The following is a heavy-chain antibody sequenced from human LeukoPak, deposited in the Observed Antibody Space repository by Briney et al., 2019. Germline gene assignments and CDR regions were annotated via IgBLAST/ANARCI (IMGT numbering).Heavy chain of an antibody. CDR1: GYTFTNYY. CDR2: INPSDGST. Sequence: ASVKVSCKASGYTFTNYYVHWVRQAPGQELEWMGIINPSDGSTSYTQNFRGRVTMTRDTSTSTVYMELSSLRSDDTAVYYCARDGGSSTVTTPSFWGQGTLVTVSS. J-gene: IGHJ4*02. CDR3: ARDGGSSTVTTPSF. V-gene: IGHV1-46*01. D-gene: IGHD4-17*01.